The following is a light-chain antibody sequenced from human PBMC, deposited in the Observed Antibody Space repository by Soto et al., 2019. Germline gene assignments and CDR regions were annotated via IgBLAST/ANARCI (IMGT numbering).Light chain of an antibody. J-gene: IGKJ2*01. CDR3: QQYYTSLYT. CDR1: QSVLHSSNNKNY. Sequence: DIVMTQSPDSLAVSLGERATINCKPSQSVLHSSNNKNYLAWYQQKPGQPPKLLIYWASTRESGVPDRFSGSGSGTDFTLTISSLQAEDVAVYYCQQYYTSLYTFGQGTKLEI. CDR2: WAS. V-gene: IGKV4-1*01.